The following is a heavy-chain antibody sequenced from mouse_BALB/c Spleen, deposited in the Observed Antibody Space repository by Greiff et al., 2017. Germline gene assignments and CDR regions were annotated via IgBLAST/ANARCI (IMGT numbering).Heavy chain of an antibody. D-gene: IGHD2-1*01. J-gene: IGHJ3*01. CDR1: GFSLTSYG. CDR3: ARGGNYLFAY. Sequence: VQGVESGPGLVAPSQSLSITCTVSGFSLTSYGVHWVRQPPGNGLEWLGVIWAGGSTNYNSALMSRLSISKDNSKSQVFLKMNSLQTDDTAMYYCARGGNYLFAYWGQGTLVTVSA. CDR2: IWAGGST. V-gene: IGHV2-9*02.